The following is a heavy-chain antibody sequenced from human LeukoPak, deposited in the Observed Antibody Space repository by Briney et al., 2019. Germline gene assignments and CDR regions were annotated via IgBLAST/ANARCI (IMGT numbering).Heavy chain of an antibody. V-gene: IGHV1-46*01. Sequence: ASVKVSCKASGYTFATYYMNWVRQAPGQGLERMGIMYPSVGSTSYAQKFQGRVTMTRDTSASTVYMELSSLRSEDTAVYYCARGGQLYYDILAGSPADVWGQGTTVTVSS. CDR2: MYPSVGST. CDR3: ARGGQLYYDILAGSPADV. J-gene: IGHJ6*02. CDR1: GYTFATYY. D-gene: IGHD3-9*01.